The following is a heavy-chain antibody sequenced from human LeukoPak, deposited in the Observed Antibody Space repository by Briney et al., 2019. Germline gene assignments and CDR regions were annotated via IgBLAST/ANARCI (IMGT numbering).Heavy chain of an antibody. V-gene: IGHV4-4*07. Sequence: PSETLSLTCTVSGGSISSYYWSWIRQPAGKGLKWIGRIYTSGSTNYNPSLKSRVTMSVDTSKNQFSLKLSSVTAADTAVYYCARDVGYYPLNWFDPWGQGTLVTVSS. CDR1: GGSISSYY. D-gene: IGHD3-22*01. CDR2: IYTSGST. CDR3: ARDVGYYPLNWFDP. J-gene: IGHJ5*02.